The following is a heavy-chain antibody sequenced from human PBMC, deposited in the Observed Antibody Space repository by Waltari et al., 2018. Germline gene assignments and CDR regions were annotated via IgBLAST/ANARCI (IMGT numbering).Heavy chain of an antibody. Sequence: QVQLVQSGAEVKKPGASVKVSCKASGYTFTSYDINWVRQATGQGLEWMGWMNPNRGNTGYAQKFQGRVTITRNTSISTAYMERSSLRSEDTAVYYCARGHGGSYSLAHYYYYYGMDVWGQGTTVTVSS. D-gene: IGHD1-26*01. CDR3: ARGHGGSYSLAHYYYYYGMDV. CDR2: MNPNRGNT. J-gene: IGHJ6*02. V-gene: IGHV1-8*03. CDR1: GYTFTSYD.